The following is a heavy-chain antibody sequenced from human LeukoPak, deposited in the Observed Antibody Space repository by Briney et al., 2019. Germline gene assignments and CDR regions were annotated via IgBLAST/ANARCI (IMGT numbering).Heavy chain of an antibody. CDR1: GFSFNNYG. V-gene: IGHV3-23*01. CDR3: ARDAGGLEAQIDAFDI. D-gene: IGHD3-10*01. CDR2: ISASDGRT. Sequence: PGGSLRLSCVTSGFSFNNYGMSWVRQAPGKGLEWVSSISASDGRTHYADSVKGRFTISRDNSKNTLYLQMNSLRAEDTAVYYCARDAGGLEAQIDAFDIWGQGTMVTVSS. J-gene: IGHJ3*02.